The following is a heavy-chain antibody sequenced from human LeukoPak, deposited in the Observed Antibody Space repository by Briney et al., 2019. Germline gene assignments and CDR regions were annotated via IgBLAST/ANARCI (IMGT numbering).Heavy chain of an antibody. Sequence: PGRSLRLSCAASGFTVSSNYMNWVRQAPGKGLECVSVIASGGSTYYADPVKGRFTISRDTSKNTLYLQMSSLRAEDTAVYYCARGNGHSSSSRYFDYWGQGTLVTVSS. D-gene: IGHD6-6*01. CDR3: ARGNGHSSSSRYFDY. CDR2: IASGGST. V-gene: IGHV3-66*01. CDR1: GFTVSSNY. J-gene: IGHJ4*02.